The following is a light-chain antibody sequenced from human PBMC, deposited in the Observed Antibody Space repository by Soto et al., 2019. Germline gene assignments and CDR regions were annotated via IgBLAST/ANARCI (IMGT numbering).Light chain of an antibody. CDR3: SSFEASNNLL. CDR2: EVS. CDR1: NSDVGGYNY. J-gene: IGLJ2*01. V-gene: IGLV2-8*01. Sequence: QSVLTQPPSASGSPGQSVTISCTGTNSDVGGYNYVSWYQQHPGKAPKLMIYEVSKRPSGVPDRFSGSKSGNTASLTVSGLQVEDEADYYCSSFEASNNLLFGGGTKVTVL.